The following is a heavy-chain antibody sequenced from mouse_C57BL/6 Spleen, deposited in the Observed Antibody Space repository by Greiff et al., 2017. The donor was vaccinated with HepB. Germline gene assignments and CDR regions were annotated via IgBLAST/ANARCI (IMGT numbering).Heavy chain of an antibody. CDR3: ARAYGSSRGFAY. CDR1: GFTFSSYA. D-gene: IGHD1-1*01. Sequence: EVQLVESGGGLVKPGGSLKLSCAASGFTFSSYAMSWVRQTPEKRLEWVATISDGGSYTYYPDNVKGRFTISRDNAKNNLYLQMSHLKSEDTAMYYCARAYGSSRGFAYWGQGTLVTVSA. CDR2: ISDGGSYT. V-gene: IGHV5-4*01. J-gene: IGHJ3*01.